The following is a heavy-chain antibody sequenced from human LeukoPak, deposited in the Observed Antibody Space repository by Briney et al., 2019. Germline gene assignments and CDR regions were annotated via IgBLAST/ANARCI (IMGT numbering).Heavy chain of an antibody. CDR2: IIPIFGTA. J-gene: IGHJ6*02. CDR3: ARVGSGSYPPYYYGMDV. V-gene: IGHV1-69*13. D-gene: IGHD1-26*01. CDR1: GGTFSSYA. Sequence: SVKVSCKASGGTFSSYAISWVRQAPGQGLAWMGGIIPIFGTANYAQKFQGRVTITADESTSTAYMELSSPRSEDTAVYYCARVGSGSYPPYYYGMDVWGQGTTVTVSS.